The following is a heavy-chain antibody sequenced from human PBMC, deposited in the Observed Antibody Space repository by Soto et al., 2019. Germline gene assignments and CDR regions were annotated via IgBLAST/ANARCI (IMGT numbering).Heavy chain of an antibody. CDR1: GLTVSGTKY. V-gene: IGHV3-53*01. Sequence: DVQLVESGGGLIQPGESLRLSCVAFGLTVSGTKYVAWVRQAPGKGLEWVSALYDVFGSFYADSVKGRFTTSSDRSRSTVYLKMKDLRPDDTAVYYCASWREREHAFDVWGQGTAVIVSP. D-gene: IGHD1-1*01. CDR3: ASWREREHAFDV. CDR2: LYDVFGS. J-gene: IGHJ3*01.